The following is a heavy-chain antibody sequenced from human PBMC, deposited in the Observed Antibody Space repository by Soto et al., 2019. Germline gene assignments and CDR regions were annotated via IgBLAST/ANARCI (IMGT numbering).Heavy chain of an antibody. V-gene: IGHV5-51*01. Sequence: ESLKICFKGSGDSFSNYWIGWVRQIPGKGLEWMGIIYPGDSDTRYSPSFKGQVTMSADKSISTAYLQWSSLKASDTAIYYCARQALGYCSSSGCYYYYGMDVWGQGTTVTVSS. CDR3: ARQALGYCSSSGCYYYYGMDV. CDR2: IYPGDSDT. CDR1: GDSFSNYW. D-gene: IGHD2-2*01. J-gene: IGHJ6*02.